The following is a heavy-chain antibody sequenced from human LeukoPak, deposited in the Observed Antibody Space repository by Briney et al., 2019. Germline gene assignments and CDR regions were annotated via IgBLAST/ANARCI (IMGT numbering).Heavy chain of an antibody. J-gene: IGHJ5*02. CDR2: IYYSGST. CDR3: AREGGGPYYDFWSGYCTYNNWFDP. CDR1: GGSISSYY. Sequence: SETLSLTCTVSGGSISSYYWSWIRQPPGKGLEWIGYIYYSGSTNYNPSLKSRVTISVDTSKNQFSLKLSSVTAADTAVYYCAREGGGPYYDFWSGYCTYNNWFDPWGQGTLVTVSS. D-gene: IGHD3-3*01. V-gene: IGHV4-59*01.